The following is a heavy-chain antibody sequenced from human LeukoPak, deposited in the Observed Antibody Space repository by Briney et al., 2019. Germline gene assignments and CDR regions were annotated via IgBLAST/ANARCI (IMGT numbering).Heavy chain of an antibody. CDR1: GKSFTSYW. CDR3: ARQYDYYDSSGYPRRDAFAI. CDR2: IYPGDSDT. Sequence: GESLQISCKGSGKSFTSYWIGGVRQMPGKGLEWMGVIYPGDSDTRYSPSFQGQVTISADKSISTAYLQWSSLKASDTAMYYCARQYDYYDSSGYPRRDAFAIWGQRTMVTVSS. J-gene: IGHJ3*02. D-gene: IGHD3-22*01. V-gene: IGHV5-51*01.